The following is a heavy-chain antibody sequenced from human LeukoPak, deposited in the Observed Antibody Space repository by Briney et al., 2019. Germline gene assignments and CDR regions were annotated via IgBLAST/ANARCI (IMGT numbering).Heavy chain of an antibody. CDR3: AREVGDGYSRGDY. V-gene: IGHV3-7*01. D-gene: IGHD5-24*01. J-gene: IGHJ4*02. CDR1: GFTFNSYW. CDR2: IKQDGSEK. Sequence: GGSLRLSCAASGFTFNSYWMSWVRQAPGRGLEWVANIKQDGSEKYCVDSVKGRFTISRDNAKNSLYLQMNSLRAEDTAVYYCAREVGDGYSRGDYWGQRTLVTVSS.